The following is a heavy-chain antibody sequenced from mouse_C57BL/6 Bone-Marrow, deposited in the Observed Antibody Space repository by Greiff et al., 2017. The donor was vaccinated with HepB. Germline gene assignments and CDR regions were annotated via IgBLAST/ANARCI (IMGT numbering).Heavy chain of an antibody. V-gene: IGHV5-6*01. CDR3: AREGSAWFAY. CDR1: GFTFSSYG. Sequence: EVKLVESGGDLVKPGGSLKLSCAASGFTFSSYGMSWVRQTPDKRLEWVATISSGGSYTYYPDSVKGRFTISRDNAKNTLYLQMSSLKSEDTAMYYCAREGSAWFAYWGQGTRVTVSA. CDR2: ISSGGSYT. J-gene: IGHJ3*01.